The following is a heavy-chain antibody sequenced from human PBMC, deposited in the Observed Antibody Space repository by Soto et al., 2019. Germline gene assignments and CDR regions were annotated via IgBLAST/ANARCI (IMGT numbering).Heavy chain of an antibody. J-gene: IGHJ4*02. CDR1: GGTFSSYA. V-gene: IGHV1-69*01. D-gene: IGHD3-10*01. CDR2: IIPIFGTA. CDR3: ARGVGYTMVRGYYFDY. Sequence: QVQLVQSGAEVKKPGSSVKVSCKASGGTFSSYAISWVRQAPGQGLEWMGGIIPIFGTANYAQKFQGRVTITADESTSTAYRELSSLRSEDTAVYYCARGVGYTMVRGYYFDYWGQGTLVTVSS.